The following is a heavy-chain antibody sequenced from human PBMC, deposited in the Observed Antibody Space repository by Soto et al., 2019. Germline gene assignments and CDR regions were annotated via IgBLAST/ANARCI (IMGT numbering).Heavy chain of an antibody. D-gene: IGHD1-20*01. CDR1: GFTFSSYG. CDR2: IWCDGSNK. Sequence: QVQLVESGGGVVQPGRSLRLSCAASGFTFSSYGMHWVRQAPGKGLEWVAVIWCDGSNKYYADSVKGRFTISRDNSKNTLYLQMNSLRAEDTAVYYCARDINYYYMDVWGKGTTVTVSS. CDR3: ARDINYYYMDV. V-gene: IGHV3-33*01. J-gene: IGHJ6*03.